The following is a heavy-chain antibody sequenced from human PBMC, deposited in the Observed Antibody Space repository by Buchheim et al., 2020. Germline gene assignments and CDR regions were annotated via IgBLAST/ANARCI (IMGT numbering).Heavy chain of an antibody. CDR2: VYYSGNT. D-gene: IGHD4-17*01. CDR1: GGSISTYY. Sequence: QVQLQESGPGLVKPSETLSLTCTVSGGSISTYYWNWIRQSPGKGLEWIGYVYYSGNTNYKPSLKSRVTKSVDTSKNQLSLQLRSVTAADTAVYYCARDRLRNWFDSWGQGTL. CDR3: ARDRLRNWFDS. J-gene: IGHJ5*01. V-gene: IGHV4-59*12.